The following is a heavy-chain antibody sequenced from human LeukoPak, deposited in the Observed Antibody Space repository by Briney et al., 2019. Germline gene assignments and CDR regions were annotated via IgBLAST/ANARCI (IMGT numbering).Heavy chain of an antibody. CDR2: IYYSGST. V-gene: IGHV4-31*03. J-gene: IGHJ6*02. CDR3: ASGVDYDFKHYYYYGMDV. D-gene: IGHD4-17*01. CDR1: GGPISSGGYY. Sequence: SETLSLTCTVSGGPISSGGYYWSWIRQHPGKGLEWIGYIYYSGSTYYNPSLKSRVTISVDTSKNQFSLKLSSVTAADTAVYYCASGVDYDFKHYYYYGMDVWGQGTTVTVSS.